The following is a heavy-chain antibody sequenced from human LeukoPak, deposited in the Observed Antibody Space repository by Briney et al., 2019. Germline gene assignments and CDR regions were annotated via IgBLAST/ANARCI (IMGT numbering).Heavy chain of an antibody. J-gene: IGHJ4*02. CDR1: GFTFSSYS. Sequence: GGSLRLSCAASGFTFSSYSMNWVRQAPGKGLEWVSYISSSSSTIYYADSVKGRFTISRDNAKNSLYLQMNSLRAEDTAVYYCASGPGYSSSWYFDYWGQGTLVTVSS. CDR3: ASGPGYSSSWYFDY. CDR2: ISSSSSTI. V-gene: IGHV3-48*04. D-gene: IGHD6-13*01.